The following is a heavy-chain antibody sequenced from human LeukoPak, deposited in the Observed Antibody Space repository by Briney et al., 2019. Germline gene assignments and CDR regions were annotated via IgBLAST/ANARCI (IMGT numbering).Heavy chain of an antibody. CDR2: INHSGSS. D-gene: IGHD4-17*01. J-gene: IGHJ5*02. V-gene: IGHV4-34*01. CDR1: GGSFSGYY. CDR3: ARGSTPNGLRYYP. Sequence: SETLSLTCAVYGGSFSGYYWSWIRQPPGKGLEWIGEINHSGSSNYNPSLKSRVTISVDTSKNQYSLKLSSVTAADTAVYYCARGSTPNGLRYYPWGQGTLVTVSS.